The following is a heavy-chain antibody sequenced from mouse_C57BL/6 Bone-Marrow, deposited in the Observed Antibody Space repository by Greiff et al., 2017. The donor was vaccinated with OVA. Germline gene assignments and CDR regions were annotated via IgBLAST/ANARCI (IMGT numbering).Heavy chain of an antibody. D-gene: IGHD1-1*01. CDR2: ISDGGSYT. CDR1: GFTFSSYA. Sequence: VQLKQSGGGLVKPGGSLKLSCAASGFTFSSYAMSWVRQTPEKRLEWVATISDGGSYTYYPDNVKGRFTISRDNAKNNLYLQMSHLKSEDTAMYYCARDDYGSSFYYAMDYWGQGTSVTVSS. V-gene: IGHV5-4*01. J-gene: IGHJ4*01. CDR3: ARDDYGSSFYYAMDY.